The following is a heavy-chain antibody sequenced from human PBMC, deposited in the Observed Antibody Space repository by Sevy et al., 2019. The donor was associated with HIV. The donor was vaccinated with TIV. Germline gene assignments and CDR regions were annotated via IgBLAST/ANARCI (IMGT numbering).Heavy chain of an antibody. D-gene: IGHD2-2*01. CDR3: ANQPLTLISPPDS. CDR1: GDSISNSRYY. V-gene: IGHV4-39*01. Sequence: GSLRLSCTVSGDSISNSRYYWGWIRQPPGKGLEWIGSVYYSGSTYYNPSLKSRVTLSIDTSKNQFLLKVNSVTATDTAVYYCANQPLTLISPPDSWGQGTLVTVSS. J-gene: IGHJ4*02. CDR2: VYYSGST.